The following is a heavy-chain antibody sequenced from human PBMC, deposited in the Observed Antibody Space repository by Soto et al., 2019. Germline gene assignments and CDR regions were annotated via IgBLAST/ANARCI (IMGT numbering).Heavy chain of an antibody. CDR2: IWYDGSNK. V-gene: IGHV3-33*01. CDR3: GRVESGWIPLWPGFDY. Sequence: QVQLVESGGGVVQPGRSLRLSCAASGFTFSSYGMHWVRQAPGKGLEWVAVIWYDGSNKYYADSVKGRFTISRDNSKNTLYLQMNRLRGEDTGVYYCGRVESGWIPLWPGFDYWGQGTLVTVSS. D-gene: IGHD5-18*01. J-gene: IGHJ4*02. CDR1: GFTFSSYG.